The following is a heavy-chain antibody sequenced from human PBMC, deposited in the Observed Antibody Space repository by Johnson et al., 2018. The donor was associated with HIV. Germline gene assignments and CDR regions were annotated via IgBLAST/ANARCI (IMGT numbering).Heavy chain of an antibody. J-gene: IGHJ3*02. CDR1: GFTFSNYG. D-gene: IGHD3-22*01. CDR3: AKGDYYDTRAAFDI. Sequence: QVQLVESGGGVVQPGKSLRLSCAASGFTFSNYGMHWVRQAPGKGLEWVAVIRYDGTNKYYADSVKGRFTISRDNSKNTLYLQMNSLRAEDTAVYYCAKGDYYDTRAAFDIWGQGTMVTVSS. CDR2: IRYDGTNK. V-gene: IGHV3-33*06.